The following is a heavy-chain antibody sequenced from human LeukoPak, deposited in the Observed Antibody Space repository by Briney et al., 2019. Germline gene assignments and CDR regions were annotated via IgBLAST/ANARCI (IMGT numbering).Heavy chain of an antibody. CDR2: IYYSGST. CDR3: ASISPVVVPAAAYYYYGMDV. J-gene: IGHJ6*02. D-gene: IGHD2-2*01. V-gene: IGHV4-39*01. Sequence: PSETLSLTCTVSGGSISSSSYYWGWIRQPPGKGLEWIGSIYYSGSTYYNPSLKSRVTISVDTSKNQFSLKLSSVTAAGTAVYYCASISPVVVPAAAYYYYGMDVWGQGTTVTVSS. CDR1: GGSISSSSYY.